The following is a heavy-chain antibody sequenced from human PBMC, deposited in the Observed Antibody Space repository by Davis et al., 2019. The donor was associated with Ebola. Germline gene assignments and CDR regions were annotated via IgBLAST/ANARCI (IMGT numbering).Heavy chain of an antibody. CDR3: ARERWLQSRYFDL. Sequence: GESLKISCAASGFTFSGSAMHWVRQAPGKGLEWVANIKQDGSEKYYVDSVKGRFTISRDNAKNSLYLQMNSLRAEDTAVYYCARERWLQSRYFDLWGRGTLVTVSS. CDR2: IKQDGSEK. V-gene: IGHV3-7*03. D-gene: IGHD5-24*01. CDR1: GFTFSGSA. J-gene: IGHJ2*01.